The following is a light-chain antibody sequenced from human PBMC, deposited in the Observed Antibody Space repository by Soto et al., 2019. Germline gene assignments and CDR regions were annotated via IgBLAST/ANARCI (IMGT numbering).Light chain of an antibody. CDR1: DSDVGGYNY. V-gene: IGLV2-14*01. CDR2: EVS. Sequence: QSALTQPASVSGSPGQSITISCTGTDSDVGGYNYVSWYQQHPGKAPKLMIYEVSDRPSGVSNRFSGSKSGNTASLTISGLQSEDEAYYYCSSYTTSSTMIFGGGTRSPS. CDR3: SSYTTSSTMI. J-gene: IGLJ2*01.